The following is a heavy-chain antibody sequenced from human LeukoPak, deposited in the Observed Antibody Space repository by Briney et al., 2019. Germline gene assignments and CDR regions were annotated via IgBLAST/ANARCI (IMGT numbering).Heavy chain of an antibody. CDR1: GVSISIYY. V-gene: IGHV4-59*01. J-gene: IGHJ5*02. CDR2: IYNSEST. D-gene: IGHD6-6*01. Sequence: SETLSLTCTVSGVSISIYYWSWIRQPPGKGLEWIGYIYNSESTYYNPSLKSRVTISLDTSKNQFSLRLNSVTAADTAVYYCARVKGSNWFDPWGQGTLVTVSS. CDR3: ARVKGSNWFDP.